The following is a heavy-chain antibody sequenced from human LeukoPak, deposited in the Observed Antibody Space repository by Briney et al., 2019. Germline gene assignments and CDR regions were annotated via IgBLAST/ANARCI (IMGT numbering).Heavy chain of an antibody. D-gene: IGHD3-10*01. Sequence: GGSLRLSCAASGFTFSSYEMNWVRQAPGKGLEWVSYISSGSTIYYADSVKGRFTISRDNAKNSLYLQMNSLRAEDTAVYYCARVPRGVVDYWGQGTLVTVSS. CDR1: GFTFSSYE. CDR2: ISSGSTI. V-gene: IGHV3-48*03. J-gene: IGHJ4*02. CDR3: ARVPRGVVDY.